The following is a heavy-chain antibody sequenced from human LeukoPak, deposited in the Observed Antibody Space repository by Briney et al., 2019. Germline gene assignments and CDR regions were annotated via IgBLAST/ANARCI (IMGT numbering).Heavy chain of an antibody. V-gene: IGHV1-69*13. CDR1: GGTFSSYA. J-gene: IGHJ4*02. Sequence: GASVKVSCKASGGTFSSYAISWVRQAPGQGLEWMGGIIPIFGTANYAQKFQGRVTITADESTSTAYMELSSLRSEDTAVYHCARDPGPPRYYYDSSGLDYWGQGTLVTVSS. CDR3: ARDPGPPRYYYDSSGLDY. CDR2: IIPIFGTA. D-gene: IGHD3-22*01.